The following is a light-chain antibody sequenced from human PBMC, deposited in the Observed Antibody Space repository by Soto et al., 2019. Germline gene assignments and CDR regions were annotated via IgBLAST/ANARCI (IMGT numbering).Light chain of an antibody. CDR3: QQYYSFPLT. J-gene: IGKJ5*01. Sequence: VIWMTQSPSLLSASTGDRVTINCRVSQGIGPYLAWYQQKPGKAPELLIYAASTLQRGLPSRFSGSGSGTDFTLTISWLQSDDFATYYCQQYYSFPLTFGQGTRLEI. CDR1: QGIGPY. V-gene: IGKV1D-8*01. CDR2: AAS.